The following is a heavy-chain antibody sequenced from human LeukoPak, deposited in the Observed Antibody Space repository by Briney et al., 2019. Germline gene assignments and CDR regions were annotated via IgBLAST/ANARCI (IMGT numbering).Heavy chain of an antibody. Sequence: SQTLSLTCDNSGDSVSSNSAAWNLIRQSPSRGLKWLGRTYYRSKWYNDYAVSVKSRITINPDTSKNQFSLQMNSVTPEDTAVYYCARDPEGFGELLSYFDYWGQGTLVTVSS. CDR2: TYYRSKWYN. J-gene: IGHJ4*02. V-gene: IGHV6-1*01. D-gene: IGHD3-10*01. CDR1: GDSVSSNSAA. CDR3: ARDPEGFGELLSYFDY.